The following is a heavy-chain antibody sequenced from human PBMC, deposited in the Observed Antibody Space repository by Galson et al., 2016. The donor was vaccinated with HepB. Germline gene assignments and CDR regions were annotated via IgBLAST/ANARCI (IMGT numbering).Heavy chain of an antibody. J-gene: IGHJ3*02. CDR2: ISSSSRTI. CDR1: GFTFSSYS. D-gene: IGHD2-21*02. V-gene: IGHV3-48*04. Sequence: SLRLSCAASGFTFSSYSMNWVRQAPGKGLEWLSYISSSSRTIYYAASVKGRFTISRDNAKNSLYLQMNSLRVEDTAVYYCASQGYCGGDCYKGLGAFDIWGPGTMVTVSS. CDR3: ASQGYCGGDCYKGLGAFDI.